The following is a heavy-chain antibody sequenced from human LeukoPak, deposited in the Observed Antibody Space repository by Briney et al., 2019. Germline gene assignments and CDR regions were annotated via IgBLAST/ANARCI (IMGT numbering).Heavy chain of an antibody. J-gene: IGHJ4*02. D-gene: IGHD1-26*01. CDR1: GGSISSYY. CDR3: ASLDWELRGGFDY. Sequence: KSSETLSLTRTVSGGSISSYYWSWIRQPPGKGLEWIGYIYYSGSTNYNPSLKSRVTISVDTSKNQFSLKLSSVTAADTAVYYCASLDWELRGGFDYWGQGTLVTVSS. V-gene: IGHV4-59*01. CDR2: IYYSGST.